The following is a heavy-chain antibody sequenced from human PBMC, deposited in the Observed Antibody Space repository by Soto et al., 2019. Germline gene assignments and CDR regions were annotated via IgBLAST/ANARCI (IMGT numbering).Heavy chain of an antibody. CDR1: GFTFSSYT. CDR2: IWYDGSNK. D-gene: IGHD3-22*01. CDR3: ARDRWSIPLIVVEANAFDI. J-gene: IGHJ3*02. V-gene: IGHV3-33*08. Sequence: VQLVESGGGLVKPGGSLRLSCAASGFTFSSYTMNWVRQAPGKGLEWVAVIWYDGSNKYYADSVKGRFTISRDNSKNTLYRQMNSLRAEATAVNYCARDRWSIPLIVVEANAFDIWGQGTMVTASS.